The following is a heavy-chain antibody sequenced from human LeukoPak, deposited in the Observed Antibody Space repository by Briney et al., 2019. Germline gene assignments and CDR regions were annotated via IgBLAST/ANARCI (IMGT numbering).Heavy chain of an antibody. D-gene: IGHD6-19*01. J-gene: IGHJ4*02. Sequence: PSETLSLTCTVSGGSISSSSYYWGWIRQPPGKGLEWIGSIYYSGSTYYNPSLKSRVTISVDTSKNQFSLKLSSVTTADTAVYYCARNIVVAGNYFDYWGQGTLVTVSS. CDR1: GGSISSSSYY. CDR2: IYYSGST. V-gene: IGHV4-39*07. CDR3: ARNIVVAGNYFDY.